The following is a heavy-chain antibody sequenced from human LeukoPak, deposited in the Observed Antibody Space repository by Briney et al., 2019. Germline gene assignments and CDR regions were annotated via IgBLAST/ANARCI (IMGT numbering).Heavy chain of an antibody. V-gene: IGHV4-4*07. CDR1: GGSISSYY. Sequence: KTSETLSLTCTVSGGSISSYYWSWIRQPAGKGLEWIGRIYTGGSTNYNPSLKSRVTVSVDTSKNQFSLKLSSVTAADTAVYYCARDYDYVWGSYRGYYFDYWGQGTLVTVSS. J-gene: IGHJ4*02. D-gene: IGHD3-16*02. CDR2: IYTGGST. CDR3: ARDYDYVWGSYRGYYFDY.